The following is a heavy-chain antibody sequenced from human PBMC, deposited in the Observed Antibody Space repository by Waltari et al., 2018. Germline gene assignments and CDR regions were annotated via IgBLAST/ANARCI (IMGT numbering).Heavy chain of an antibody. J-gene: IGHJ6*03. Sequence: QVQLQESGPGLVKPSETLSLTCTVSGGSISSYYWSWIRQPPGKGLEWIGYIYYSGSTNSNPSLKSRVTISVDTSKNQFSLKLSSVTAADTAVYYCARVPYRGSSGYYPKYYYYYMDVWGKGTTVTISS. CDR1: GGSISSYY. D-gene: IGHD3-22*01. V-gene: IGHV4-59*01. CDR2: IYYSGST. CDR3: ARVPYRGSSGYYPKYYYYYMDV.